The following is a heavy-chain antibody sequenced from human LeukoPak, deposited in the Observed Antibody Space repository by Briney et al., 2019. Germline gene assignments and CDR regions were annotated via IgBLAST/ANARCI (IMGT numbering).Heavy chain of an antibody. V-gene: IGHV3-15*01. CDR3: TRENWGRGDY. Sequence: GGSLRLFCAASGFPFNYAWESWVRQAPGKGLEWLGRFKSKSDGGTRDYGAAVKGRFRISRDDPKISVFLQMDSLQIEDIAVYYWTRENWGRGDYGGQGTLITVAS. CDR1: GFPFNYAW. CDR2: FKSKSDGGTR. D-gene: IGHD3-16*01. J-gene: IGHJ4*02.